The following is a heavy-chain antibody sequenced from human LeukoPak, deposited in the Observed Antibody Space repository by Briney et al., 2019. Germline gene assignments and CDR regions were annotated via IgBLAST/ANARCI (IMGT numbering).Heavy chain of an antibody. CDR1: GGSITSSSYY. J-gene: IGHJ4*02. CDR2: IYYSGST. Sequence: SETLSLTCTVSGGSITSSSYYWGWIRQPPGKGLEWIGSIYYSGSTFYNPSLKSRVTISVDPSKNRFSLKLTSVTAADTAVYYCARVVASTSIDSWGQGTLVTVSS. V-gene: IGHV4-39*07. CDR3: ARVVASTSIDS. D-gene: IGHD2-15*01.